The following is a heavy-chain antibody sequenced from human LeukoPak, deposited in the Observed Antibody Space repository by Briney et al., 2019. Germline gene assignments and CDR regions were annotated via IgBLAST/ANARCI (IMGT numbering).Heavy chain of an antibody. J-gene: IGHJ4*02. CDR1: RFTFTNSA. CDR2: IVVGSGNT. D-gene: IGHD6-6*01. Sequence: SVKVSCKASRFTFTNSAVQWVRQARGQRLEWIGWIVVGSGNTNYAQKFQERVTITRDMSTSTAYMELNSLRSEDTAVYYCAAGEGFIAARFFDYWGQGTLVTVSS. CDR3: AAGEGFIAARFFDY. V-gene: IGHV1-58*01.